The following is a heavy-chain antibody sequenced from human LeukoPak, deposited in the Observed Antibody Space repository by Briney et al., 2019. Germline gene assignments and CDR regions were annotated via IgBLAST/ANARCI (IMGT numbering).Heavy chain of an antibody. J-gene: IGHJ5*02. CDR2: IYHSGST. V-gene: IGHV4-38-2*02. D-gene: IGHD2-2*01. CDR1: GYSISSGYY. CDR3: ARAQGYCSSTSCYRSSWFDP. Sequence: SETLSLTCTVSGYSISSGYYWGWLRQPPGKGLEWIGSIYHSGSTYYNPSLKSRVTISVDTSKNQFSLKLSSVTAADTAVYYCARAQGYCSSTSCYRSSWFDPWGQGTLVTVSS.